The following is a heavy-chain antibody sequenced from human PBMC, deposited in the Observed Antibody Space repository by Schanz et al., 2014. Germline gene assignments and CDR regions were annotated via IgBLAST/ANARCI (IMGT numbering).Heavy chain of an antibody. CDR3: AKGRGFYDY. Sequence: QVHLVQSGAEVKKPWSSLKVSCKASGGTFSSDTFSWVRQAPGQGLEWMGRIVPIAGITNYAQRFQGRVTITADKSSDTAYMELSSLRSEDTAVHYCAKGRGFYDYWGQGTLVTVSS. CDR2: IVPIAGIT. J-gene: IGHJ4*02. D-gene: IGHD3-10*01. V-gene: IGHV1-69*02. CDR1: GGTFSSDT.